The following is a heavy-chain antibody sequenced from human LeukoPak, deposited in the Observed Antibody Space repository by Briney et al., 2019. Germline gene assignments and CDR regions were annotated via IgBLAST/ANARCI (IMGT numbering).Heavy chain of an antibody. CDR1: GFTFSSYW. CDR2: IKQDGSGK. D-gene: IGHD6-13*01. J-gene: IGHJ5*02. CDR3: ARGPYSSSWEIDWFDP. Sequence: GGSLRLSCAASGFTFSSYWMSWVRQAPGKGLEWVANIKQDGSGKYYVDSVKGRFTISRDNAKNSLYLQMNSLRAEDTAVYYCARGPYSSSWEIDWFDPWGQGTLVTVSS. V-gene: IGHV3-7*01.